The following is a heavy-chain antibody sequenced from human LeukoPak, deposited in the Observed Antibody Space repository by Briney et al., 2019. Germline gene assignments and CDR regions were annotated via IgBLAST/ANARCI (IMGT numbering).Heavy chain of an antibody. J-gene: IGHJ4*02. CDR2: SYYSGST. V-gene: IGHV4-61*01. D-gene: IGHD5-12*01. CDR3: TSERGGYSGSPYYFDY. Sequence: NSWETLSLTCTASGVSVSSGSYYWSWLRQPPGKGLEWIVYSYYSGSTNYNPSLNRRVTISVDSSKNQFSQMQSSGTAADAAVYYWTSERGGYSGSPYYFDYWGQGTLVTVSS. CDR1: GVSVSSGSYY.